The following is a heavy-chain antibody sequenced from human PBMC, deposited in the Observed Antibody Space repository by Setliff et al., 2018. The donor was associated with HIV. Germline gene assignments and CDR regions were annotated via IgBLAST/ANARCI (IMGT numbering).Heavy chain of an antibody. CDR2: IDASANT. J-gene: IGHJ5*02. CDR3: ARIGSGWSVGWFDA. D-gene: IGHD6-13*01. Sequence: SETLSLTCTVSGSSISSNYYWAWIRQAPGKGLEWIGCIDASANTYYIPSLKSRATISIDTSKNQLSLKLRSVTAADTAVYYCARIGSGWSVGWFDAWGKGTLVTVS. V-gene: IGHV4-38-2*02. CDR1: GSSISSNYY.